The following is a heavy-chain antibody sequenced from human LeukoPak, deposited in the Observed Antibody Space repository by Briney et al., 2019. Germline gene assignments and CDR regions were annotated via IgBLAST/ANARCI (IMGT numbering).Heavy chain of an antibody. V-gene: IGHV3-21*01. Sequence: AGSLSLSCAASGFTFRSYTMNWVRQAPGKGLEWVSSISTSSSYIYYADSVKGRFTISRDNAKNSLYLQMNSLRAEDTAVYYCARGYDPIEYWGQGTLGTVSS. CDR2: ISTSSSYI. J-gene: IGHJ4*02. D-gene: IGHD5-12*01. CDR1: GFTFRSYT. CDR3: ARGYDPIEY.